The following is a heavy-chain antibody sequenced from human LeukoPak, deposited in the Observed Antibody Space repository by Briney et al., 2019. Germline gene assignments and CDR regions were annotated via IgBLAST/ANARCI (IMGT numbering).Heavy chain of an antibody. D-gene: IGHD5-18*01. Sequence: GGSLRLSCAASGFTFSSYWMHWVRQAPGKGLVWVSRINRDGSSTSYADSVKGRFTISRDDAKNTLYLQMNSLRAEDTTVYYCARDGDGYSYGFNYYYGMDVWGQGTTVTVSS. V-gene: IGHV3-74*01. CDR3: ARDGDGYSYGFNYYYGMDV. CDR2: INRDGSST. J-gene: IGHJ6*02. CDR1: GFTFSSYW.